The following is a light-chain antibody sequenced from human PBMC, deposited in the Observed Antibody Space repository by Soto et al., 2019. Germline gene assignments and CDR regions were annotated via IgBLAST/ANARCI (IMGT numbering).Light chain of an antibody. CDR2: WAS. Sequence: DIVMTQSPDSLAVSLGERATINCKSSQSVLFSSNNKNYLAWYQQKPGQPPKLLIYWASTRESGVPDRFSGSGSGTDFTLTISALQAEDVAVYYCQQYHTTPLSFGGGTKVEIE. CDR1: QSVLFSSNNKNY. CDR3: QQYHTTPLS. J-gene: IGKJ4*01. V-gene: IGKV4-1*01.